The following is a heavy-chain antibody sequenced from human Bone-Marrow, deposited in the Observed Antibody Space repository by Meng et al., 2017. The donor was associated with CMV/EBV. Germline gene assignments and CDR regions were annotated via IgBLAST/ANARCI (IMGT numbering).Heavy chain of an antibody. J-gene: IGHJ4*02. V-gene: IGHV3-23*01. CDR3: AKDIVAARHHFDY. CDR1: GFTFSSFA. Sequence: GGSLRLSCPASGFTFSSFAMNWVRQAPGEGLHWVSVISGTGANTNYAASVKGRFTISRDNAKNTLYLQMKSLRVEDTAVYYCAKDIVAARHHFDYWGQGALVTVSS. CDR2: ISGTGANT. D-gene: IGHD6-6*01.